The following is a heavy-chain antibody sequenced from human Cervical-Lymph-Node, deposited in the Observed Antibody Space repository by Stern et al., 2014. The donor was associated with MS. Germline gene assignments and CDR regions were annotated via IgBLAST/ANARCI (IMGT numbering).Heavy chain of an antibody. V-gene: IGHV4-4*02. D-gene: IGHD1-14*01. CDR2: IYHSGST. Sequence: QVQLQESGPGLVRPSGTLSLTCAVSGASIRNTYWWTWVRQSPGRGLEWIGEIYHSGSTIYNPSLKGRVTISIDESKNQFFLQLNSVTAADTAIYYCATLSPETTWYYLDHWGQGTLVTVSS. J-gene: IGHJ4*02. CDR3: ATLSPETTWYYLDH. CDR1: GASIRNTYW.